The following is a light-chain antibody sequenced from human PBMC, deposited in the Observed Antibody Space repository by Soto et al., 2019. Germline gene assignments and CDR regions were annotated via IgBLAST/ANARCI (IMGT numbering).Light chain of an antibody. CDR2: DVT. CDR1: SSDVGAYNY. CDR3: SSYTTSSTLV. J-gene: IGLJ3*02. V-gene: IGLV2-14*03. Sequence: QSPLTQPASVSGSPGQSITISCTGTSSDVGAYNYVSWYQQLPDKAPKLMIYDVTYRPSGVSNRFSGSKSGNTASLTISGLQAEDEADYFCSSYTTSSTLVFGGGTKLTVL.